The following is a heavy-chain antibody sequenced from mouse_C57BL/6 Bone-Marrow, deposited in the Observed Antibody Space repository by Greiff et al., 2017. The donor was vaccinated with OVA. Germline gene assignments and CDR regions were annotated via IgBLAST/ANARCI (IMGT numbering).Heavy chain of an antibody. V-gene: IGHV8-8*01. CDR1: GFSLSTFGMG. D-gene: IGHD2-1*01. J-gene: IGHJ3*01. CDR2: IWWDDDK. CDR3: VPGDGNSSWFAY. Sequence: QVQLKESGPGILQPSQTLSLTCSFSGFSLSTFGMGVGWIRQPSGKGLEWLAHIWWDDDKYYNPALKSRLTISKDTSKNQVFLKIANVDTADTATYYCVPGDGNSSWFAYWGQGTLVTVSA.